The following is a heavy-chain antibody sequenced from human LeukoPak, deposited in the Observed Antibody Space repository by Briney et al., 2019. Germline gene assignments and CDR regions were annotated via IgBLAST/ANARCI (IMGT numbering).Heavy chain of an antibody. CDR3: ARGFHNGVTGYLFAFEY. J-gene: IGHJ4*02. CDR1: GGSISNYY. CDR2: IYTTGST. D-gene: IGHD3-9*01. V-gene: IGHV4-4*07. Sequence: PSETLSLTCTVSGGSISNYYWAWIRQPAGKGLEWIGRIYTTGSTNYNPSLKSRVTMSLDKSKNQFSLKLSSVTAADTAVYYCARGFHNGVTGYLFAFEYWGQGTLVTVSS.